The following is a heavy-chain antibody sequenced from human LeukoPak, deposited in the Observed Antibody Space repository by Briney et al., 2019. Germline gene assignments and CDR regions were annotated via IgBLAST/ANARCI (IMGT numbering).Heavy chain of an antibody. Sequence: GASVKVSCKASGGTFSSYAISWVRRAPGQGLEWMGGIIPIFGTANYAQKFQGRVTITADESTSTAYMELSSLRSEDTAVYYCASNGYSSGWPGYYFDYWGQGTLVTVSS. D-gene: IGHD6-19*01. CDR2: IIPIFGTA. J-gene: IGHJ4*02. CDR1: GGTFSSYA. CDR3: ASNGYSSGWPGYYFDY. V-gene: IGHV1-69*13.